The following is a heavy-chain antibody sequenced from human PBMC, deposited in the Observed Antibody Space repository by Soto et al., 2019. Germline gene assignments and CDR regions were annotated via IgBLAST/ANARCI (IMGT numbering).Heavy chain of an antibody. Sequence: EVQLVESGGGLVQPGRSLRLSCAASGFTFDDYAMHWVRQAPGKGLEWVSGISWNSGSIGYADSVKGRFTISRDNAKNSLYLQMNSLRAEDTALYYCAKGQPPYCSSTSCYLDYFDYWGQGTLVTVSS. V-gene: IGHV3-9*01. J-gene: IGHJ4*02. D-gene: IGHD2-2*01. CDR2: ISWNSGSI. CDR3: AKGQPPYCSSTSCYLDYFDY. CDR1: GFTFDDYA.